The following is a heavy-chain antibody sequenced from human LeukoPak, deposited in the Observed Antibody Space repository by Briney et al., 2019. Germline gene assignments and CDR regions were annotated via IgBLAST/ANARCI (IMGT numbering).Heavy chain of an antibody. V-gene: IGHV4-4*07. CDR1: GGSISSYY. CDR2: IYTSGST. CDR3: ARGDYTAMVSWFDP. J-gene: IGHJ5*02. D-gene: IGHD5-18*01. Sequence: SETLALTCAVSGGSISSYYWSWIRQPAGKGLEWIGRIYTSGSTNYNPSLKSRVTMSVDTSKNQFSLKLSSVTAADTAVYYCARGDYTAMVSWFDPWGQGTLVTVSS.